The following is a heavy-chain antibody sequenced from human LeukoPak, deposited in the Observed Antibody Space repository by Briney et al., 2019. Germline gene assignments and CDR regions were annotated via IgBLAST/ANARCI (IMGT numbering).Heavy chain of an antibody. CDR1: GGSISSYY. V-gene: IGHV4-59*12. Sequence: PSETLSLTCTVSGGSISSYYWSWIRQPPGKGLEWIGYIYYSGSTNYNPSLKSRVTMSVDTSKNQFSLKLSSVTAADTAVYYCARDRTAAGFFDYWGQGTLVTVSS. J-gene: IGHJ4*02. CDR3: ARDRTAAGFFDY. D-gene: IGHD6-13*01. CDR2: IYYSGST.